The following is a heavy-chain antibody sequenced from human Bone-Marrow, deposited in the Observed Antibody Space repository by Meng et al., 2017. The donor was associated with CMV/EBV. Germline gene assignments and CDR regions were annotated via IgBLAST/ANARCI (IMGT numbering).Heavy chain of an antibody. CDR2: IRSKANSYAT. V-gene: IGHV3-73*01. Sequence: AASGFTFSGSARHWVRQASGKGLEWVGRIRSKANSYATAYAASVKGRFTISRDDSKNTAYLQMNSLKTEDTAVYYCTRQIGGGSLDIWGQGTMVTVSS. J-gene: IGHJ3*02. CDR3: TRQIGGGSLDI. CDR1: GFTFSGSA. D-gene: IGHD3-16*01.